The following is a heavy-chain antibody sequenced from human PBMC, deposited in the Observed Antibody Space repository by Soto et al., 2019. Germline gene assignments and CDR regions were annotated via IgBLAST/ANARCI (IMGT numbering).Heavy chain of an antibody. CDR3: ARDGAMTTVTPSFYYMDV. CDR2: IYYSGST. CDR1: GGSISSYY. V-gene: IGHV4-59*01. D-gene: IGHD4-17*01. Sequence: SETLSLTCTVSGGSISSYYWSWIRQPPGKGLEWIGYIYYSGSTNYNPSLKSRVTISVDTSKNQFSLKLSSVTAADTAVYYCARDGAMTTVTPSFYYMDVWGKGTTVTVSS. J-gene: IGHJ6*03.